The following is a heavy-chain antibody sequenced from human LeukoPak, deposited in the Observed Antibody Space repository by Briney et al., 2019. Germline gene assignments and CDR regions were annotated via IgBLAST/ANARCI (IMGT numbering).Heavy chain of an antibody. CDR2: ISSDRSTI. CDR1: GFTFSSYN. CDR3: ARGRLTVAAFPNWFDP. D-gene: IGHD2-15*01. V-gene: IGHV3-48*02. J-gene: IGHJ5*02. Sequence: GGSLSLSCAASGFTFSSYNMNWVRQGPGKGLEWISYISSDRSTIYYADSVKDRFTISRDNAQNSLYLQMNSLRDEDTAVYFCARGRLTVAAFPNWFDPWGQGALVTVSS.